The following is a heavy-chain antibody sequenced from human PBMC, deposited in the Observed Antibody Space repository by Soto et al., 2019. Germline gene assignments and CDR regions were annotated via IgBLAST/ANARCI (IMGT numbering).Heavy chain of an antibody. CDR2: INPNSGGT. V-gene: IGHV1-2*04. Sequence: QVQLVQSGAEVKKPGASVKVSCKASGYTFTGYYMHWVRQAPGQGLEWMGWINPNSGGTNYAQKFQGWVTMTRDTSFSTAYMELSRLRSDDTAVYYCARERRDIVVVPDAYWRGDFDYWGQGTLVTVSS. J-gene: IGHJ4*02. CDR1: GYTFTGYY. CDR3: ARERRDIVVVPDAYWRGDFDY. D-gene: IGHD2-2*01.